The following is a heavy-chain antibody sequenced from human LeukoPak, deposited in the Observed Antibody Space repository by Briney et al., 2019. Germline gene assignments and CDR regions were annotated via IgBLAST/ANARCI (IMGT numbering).Heavy chain of an antibody. CDR1: GYTFTSFG. J-gene: IGHJ4*02. CDR3: TRDLGVDTTMIFFDY. CDR2: ISAYNGNT. Sequence: ASVKVSCKASGYTFTSFGISWVRQAPGQGPEWMGWISAYNGNTNYAQKLQGRATMTTDTSTSTAYMEIRSLTSDDTAVYYCTRDLGVDTTMIFFDYWGQGSLVTVSS. V-gene: IGHV1-18*01. D-gene: IGHD5-18*01.